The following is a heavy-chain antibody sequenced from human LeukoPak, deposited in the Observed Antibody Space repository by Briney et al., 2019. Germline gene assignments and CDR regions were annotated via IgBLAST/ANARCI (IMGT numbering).Heavy chain of an antibody. J-gene: IGHJ4*02. CDR2: IYYSGST. Sequence: SETLSLACTVSGGSVSSGSYYWSWIRQPPGKGLEWIGYIYYSGSTNYNPSLKSRVTISVDTSKNQFSLKLSSVTAADTAVYYCARGGYYDSSGYYGSQSFDYWGQGTLVTVSS. CDR1: GGSVSSGSYY. D-gene: IGHD3-22*01. V-gene: IGHV4-61*01. CDR3: ARGGYYDSSGYYGSQSFDY.